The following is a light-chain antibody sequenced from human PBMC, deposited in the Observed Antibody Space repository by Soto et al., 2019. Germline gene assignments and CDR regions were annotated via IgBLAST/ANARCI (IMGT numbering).Light chain of an antibody. J-gene: IGKJ1*01. V-gene: IGKV1-39*01. Sequence: DLQMTQSPSSLSASVRDRVTITCRASQSISNYLNWFQQKPGKAPSLLIYEASSLQRGVPSRFSGSGSGTDFTLTISSLQPEDFATYYCQQSYSTPWTFGQGTKVEIK. CDR2: EAS. CDR1: QSISNY. CDR3: QQSYSTPWT.